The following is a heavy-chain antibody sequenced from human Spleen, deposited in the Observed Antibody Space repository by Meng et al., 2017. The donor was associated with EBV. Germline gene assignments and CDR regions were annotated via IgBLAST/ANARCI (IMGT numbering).Heavy chain of an antibody. D-gene: IGHD1-26*01. J-gene: IGHJ4*02. CDR1: GGSISSSNW. CDR3: ARTVGATSVFDY. Sequence: VQLQESGPGLVQTSQPLSLTRAVSGGSISSSNWWNWVRQPPGKGLEWIGDIYNTANTNYNPSLKSRVTISVDTSKNQFSLNLSSVTAADTAVYYCARTVGATSVFDYWGQGTLVTVSS. CDR2: IYNTANT. V-gene: IGHV4-4*02.